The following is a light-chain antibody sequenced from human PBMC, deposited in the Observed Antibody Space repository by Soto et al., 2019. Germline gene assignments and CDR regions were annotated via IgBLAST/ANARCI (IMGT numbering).Light chain of an antibody. CDR2: DGY. Sequence: QSVLTQPASVSGSPGQSITISCTGTDSDVGSYNLVSWYQQHPGKAPKLMIYDGYRRPSGISDRFSGSKSGNTASLTISGLQVEDEADYYCCSYVGSSSYVFGPGTKLTVL. CDR1: DSDVGSYNL. J-gene: IGLJ1*01. V-gene: IGLV2-23*01. CDR3: CSYVGSSSYV.